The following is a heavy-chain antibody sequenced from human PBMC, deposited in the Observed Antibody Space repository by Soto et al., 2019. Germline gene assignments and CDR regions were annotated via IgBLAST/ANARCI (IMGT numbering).Heavy chain of an antibody. Sequence: EVQLLESGGGLVQSGGSLRLSCTASGFSFSSYVMSWVRQAPGKGLEWVSEISADDGSTYYADSVKGRFTISRDNSMNTVDLQMNSLRADDTAVYYCAKAGYSFFFDYWGQGTLVTVSS. D-gene: IGHD5-18*01. V-gene: IGHV3-23*01. CDR3: AKAGYSFFFDY. J-gene: IGHJ4*02. CDR2: ISADDGST. CDR1: GFSFSSYV.